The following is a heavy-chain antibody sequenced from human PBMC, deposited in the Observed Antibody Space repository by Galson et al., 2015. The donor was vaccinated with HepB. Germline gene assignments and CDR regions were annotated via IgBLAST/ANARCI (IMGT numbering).Heavy chain of an antibody. CDR2: ISDSGGST. CDR3: AGYYYGSGSYYREIDY. CDR1: GFTFSSYA. D-gene: IGHD3-10*01. V-gene: IGHV3-23*01. Sequence: SLRLSCAASGFTFSSYALTWVRQAPGKGLEWVSTISDSGGSTYYADSVKGRFTISRDNSKNTLYLQMNSLRAEDTAVYYCAGYYYGSGSYYREIDYWGQGTLVTVSS. J-gene: IGHJ4*02.